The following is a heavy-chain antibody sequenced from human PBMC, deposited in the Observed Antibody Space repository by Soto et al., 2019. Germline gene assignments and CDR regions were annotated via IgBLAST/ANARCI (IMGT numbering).Heavy chain of an antibody. CDR3: AGPISLQWYYMAF. J-gene: IGHJ6*03. Sequence: PSQTLSLTCAISGDSVSSNSAAWNWIRQSPSGGLEWLGRTYYRSRWYNDYAVSVRSRITINPDTSKNQFSLHLNSVTPENTAVYYWAGPISLQWYYMAFWAKGTTVPSSS. CDR2: TYYRSRWYN. D-gene: IGHD6-19*01. CDR1: GDSVSSNSAA. V-gene: IGHV6-1*01.